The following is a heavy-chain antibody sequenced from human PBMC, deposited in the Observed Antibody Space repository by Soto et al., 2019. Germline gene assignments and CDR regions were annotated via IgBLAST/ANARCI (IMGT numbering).Heavy chain of an antibody. J-gene: IGHJ4*02. Sequence: GGSLRLSCAASGFTFSSYGMHWVRQAPGKGLEWVAVISYDGSNKYYADSVKGRFTISRDNSKNTLYLQMNSLRAEDTAVYYCASPTSRDGYNYVFDYWGQGTLVTVSS. D-gene: IGHD5-12*01. CDR3: ASPTSRDGYNYVFDY. CDR2: ISYDGSNK. V-gene: IGHV3-30*03. CDR1: GFTFSSYG.